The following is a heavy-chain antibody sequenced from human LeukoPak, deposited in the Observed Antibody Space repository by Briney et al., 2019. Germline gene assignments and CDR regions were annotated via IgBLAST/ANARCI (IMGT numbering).Heavy chain of an antibody. CDR3: AKVTCISRRCYGNAFDI. D-gene: IGHD2-15*01. V-gene: IGHV3-23*01. CDR2: ITNTGART. Sequence: GGSLRLSCTASGFIFNNFAMSWVRQAPGKGLEWVSTITNTGARTNYADSLKGRFTISRDNSNNTLDLQMNSLRAEDTAIYYFAKVTCISRRCYGNAFDIWGQGTAVTVSS. CDR1: GFIFNNFA. J-gene: IGHJ3*02.